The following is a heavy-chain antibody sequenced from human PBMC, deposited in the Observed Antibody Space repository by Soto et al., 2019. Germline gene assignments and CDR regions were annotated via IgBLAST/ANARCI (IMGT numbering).Heavy chain of an antibody. J-gene: IGHJ4*02. CDR3: ARRGEYCSGCRCSSGDS. V-gene: IGHV4-39*01. CDR1: GDSFSTRGYY. Sequence: QLQLQESGPGLVKPSETLSLTCTVSGDSFSTRGYYWDWIRQPQGKGLEWIGGIFYGGGPYYNPSLRSRGIINVDTSKNSFSLKLNSVTAADTAVYYCARRGEYCSGCRCSSGDSWGQGTLVTVSS. D-gene: IGHD2-15*01. CDR2: IFYGGGP.